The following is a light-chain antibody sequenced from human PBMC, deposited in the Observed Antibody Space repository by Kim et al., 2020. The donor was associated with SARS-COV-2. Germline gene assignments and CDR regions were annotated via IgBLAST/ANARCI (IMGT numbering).Light chain of an antibody. V-gene: IGKV1-39*01. J-gene: IGKJ1*01. Sequence: DIQMTQSPSSLSASVGDRVTITCRASQTISTSLNWYQQKPGKAPKLLICAASSLQSGVPSRFSDSGSGTDFTLTISSLQPEDFATYYCQQAYRTPRTFGQGTKVDI. CDR2: AAS. CDR1: QTISTS. CDR3: QQAYRTPRT.